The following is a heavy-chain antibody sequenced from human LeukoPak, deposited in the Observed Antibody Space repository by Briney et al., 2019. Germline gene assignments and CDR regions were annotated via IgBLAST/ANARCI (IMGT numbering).Heavy chain of an antibody. V-gene: IGHV1-2*02. CDR3: AREYDSSGYSYYGMDV. D-gene: IGHD3-22*01. Sequence: ASVTVSCKASGYTFTGYYMHWVRQAPGQGLEWMGWINPNSGGTNYAQKFQGRVTMTRDTSISTAYMELSRLRSDDTAVYYCAREYDSSGYSYYGMDVWGQGTTVTVSS. CDR1: GYTFTGYY. CDR2: INPNSGGT. J-gene: IGHJ6*02.